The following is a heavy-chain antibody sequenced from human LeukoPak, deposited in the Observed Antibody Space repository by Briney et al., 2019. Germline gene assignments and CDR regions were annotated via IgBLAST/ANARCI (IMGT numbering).Heavy chain of an antibody. D-gene: IGHD6-13*01. J-gene: IGHJ4*02. CDR3: AREGFSSSWYDRVARFDY. Sequence: ASVKVSCKASGYTFTGYYIHWVRQAPGQGLEWMGWINPNSGGTNYAQKFQGRVTMTRDTSISTAYLELSRLRSDDTAVYYCAREGFSSSWYDRVARFDYWGQGTLVTVSS. CDR2: INPNSGGT. V-gene: IGHV1-2*02. CDR1: GYTFTGYY.